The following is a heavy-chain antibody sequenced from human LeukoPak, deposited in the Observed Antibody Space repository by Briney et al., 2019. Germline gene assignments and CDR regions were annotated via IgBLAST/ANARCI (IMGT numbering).Heavy chain of an antibody. CDR3: ARPRSTESGSYNWFDP. CDR2: IYYSGST. J-gene: IGHJ5*02. V-gene: IGHV4-31*03. CDR1: GGSISSGGYY. D-gene: IGHD1-26*01. Sequence: SETLSLTCTVSGGSISSGGYYWSWIRQHPGKGLEWIGYIYYSGSTYYNPSLKSRVTISVDTSKNQFSLKLSSVTAADTAVYYCARPRSTESGSYNWFDPWGQGTLVTVSS.